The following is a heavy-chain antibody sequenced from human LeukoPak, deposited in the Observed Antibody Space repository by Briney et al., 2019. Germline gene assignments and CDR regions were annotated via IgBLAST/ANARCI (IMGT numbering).Heavy chain of an antibody. J-gene: IGHJ4*02. V-gene: IGHV4-30-4*01. D-gene: IGHD3-16*02. CDR1: GGSISSGDYY. CDR3: ARARYDYVWGSYRYYFDY. Sequence: SETLSLTCTVSGGSISSGDYYWSWIRQPPGKGLEWIGYIYYSGSTYYNPSLKSRVTISVDTSKNQFSLKLSSVTAADTAMYYCARARYDYVWGSYRYYFDYWGQGTLVTVSS. CDR2: IYYSGST.